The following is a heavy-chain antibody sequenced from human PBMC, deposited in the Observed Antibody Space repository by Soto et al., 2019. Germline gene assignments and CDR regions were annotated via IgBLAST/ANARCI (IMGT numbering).Heavy chain of an antibody. V-gene: IGHV3-23*01. CDR2: ISGSGDRT. CDR3: VKERSGRCYADS. Sequence: EVQLLESGGGLVQPGGSLRLSCAASGFTFSNYAMSWLRQPPGKGLEWVSAISGSGDRTYYADSVKGRFTISRYNSKNTLYLQMNILIAEDSSVYYCVKERSGRCYADSWGQGTLVTVSS. D-gene: IGHD2-2*01. CDR1: GFTFSNYA. J-gene: IGHJ4*02.